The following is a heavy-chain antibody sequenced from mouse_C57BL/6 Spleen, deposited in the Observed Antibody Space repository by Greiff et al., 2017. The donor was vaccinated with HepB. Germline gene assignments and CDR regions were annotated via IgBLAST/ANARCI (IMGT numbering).Heavy chain of an antibody. V-gene: IGHV1-54*01. CDR1: GYAFTNYL. CDR2: INPGSGGT. CDR3: ARGGFYLDY. Sequence: VQLQQSGAELVRPGTSVKVSCKASGYAFTNYLIEWVKQRPGQGLEWIGVINPGSGGTNYNEKFKGKATLTADKSSSTAYMQLSSLTSEDSAVYFCARGGFYLDYWGQGTTLTVSS. J-gene: IGHJ2*01.